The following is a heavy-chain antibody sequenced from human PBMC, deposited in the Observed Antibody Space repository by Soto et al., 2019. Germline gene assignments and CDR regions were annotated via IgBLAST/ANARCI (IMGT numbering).Heavy chain of an antibody. V-gene: IGHV3-49*03. CDR2: IRSKAYGGTT. CDR3: TRYCSSTSCPFDY. Sequence: GGSLRLSCTASGFTFGDYAMSWFRQAPGKGLEWVGFIRSKAYGGTTEYAASVKGRFTISRDDSKSIAYLQMNSLKTEDTAVYYCTRYCSSTSCPFDYWGQGTLVTVSS. J-gene: IGHJ4*02. D-gene: IGHD2-2*01. CDR1: GFTFGDYA.